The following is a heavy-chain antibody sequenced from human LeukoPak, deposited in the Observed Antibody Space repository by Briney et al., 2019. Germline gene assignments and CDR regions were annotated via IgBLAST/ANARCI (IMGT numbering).Heavy chain of an antibody. CDR2: ISYDGSNK. D-gene: IGHD2-2*01. CDR3: ARAQIPAAIPYYFDY. J-gene: IGHJ4*02. V-gene: IGHV3-30-3*01. Sequence: GGSLRLSCATSAFIFNNAWMSWVRQAPGKGLEWVAVISYDGSNKYYADSVKGRFTISRDNSKNTLYLQMNSLRAEDTAVYYCARAQIPAAIPYYFDYWGQGTLVTVSS. CDR1: AFIFNNAW.